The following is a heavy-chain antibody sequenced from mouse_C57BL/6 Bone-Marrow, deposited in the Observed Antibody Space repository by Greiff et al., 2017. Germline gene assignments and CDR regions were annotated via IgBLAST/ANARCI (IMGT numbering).Heavy chain of an antibody. Sequence: EVKLQESGPGLAKPSQTLSLTCSVTGYSITSDYWNWIRKFPGNKLEYMGYISYSGSTYYNPSLKSRISITRDTSKNQYCLPLNYVTTEYTATYYCAIAGYDYDSGYYFDYGGQGTTLTVSS. V-gene: IGHV3-8*01. CDR1: GYSITSDY. J-gene: IGHJ2*01. D-gene: IGHD2-4*01. CDR2: ISYSGST. CDR3: AIAGYDYDSGYYFDY.